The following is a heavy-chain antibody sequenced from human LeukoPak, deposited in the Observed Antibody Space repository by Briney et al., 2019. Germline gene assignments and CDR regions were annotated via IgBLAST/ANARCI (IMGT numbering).Heavy chain of an antibody. V-gene: IGHV1-69*04. Sequence: GASVKVSCKASGGTFSSYAISWVRQAPGQGLEWMGRIIPILGIANYAQKFQGRVTITADKSTSTAYMELSSLRSEDTAVYYCARDIVEYCSSTSCYMPWGQGTLVTVSP. D-gene: IGHD2-2*02. CDR1: GGTFSSYA. CDR2: IIPILGIA. CDR3: ARDIVEYCSSTSCYMP. J-gene: IGHJ5*02.